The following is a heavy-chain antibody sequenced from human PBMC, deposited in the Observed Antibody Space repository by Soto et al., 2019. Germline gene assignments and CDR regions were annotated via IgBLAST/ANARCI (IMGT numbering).Heavy chain of an antibody. CDR2: IIPMFGTP. Sequence: QVQLVQSGAEVKKPGSSVKVSCKASGVTFTYSAVSWVRQAPGQGLEWMGGIIPMFGTPNYAQKFQGRLTISADDSTSTVYMELSSLRSEDAAVYYCARETRRDGYREYWYFDLWGRGTLVTVSS. CDR3: ARETRRDGYREYWYFDL. CDR1: GVTFTYSA. V-gene: IGHV1-69*01. D-gene: IGHD5-12*01. J-gene: IGHJ2*01.